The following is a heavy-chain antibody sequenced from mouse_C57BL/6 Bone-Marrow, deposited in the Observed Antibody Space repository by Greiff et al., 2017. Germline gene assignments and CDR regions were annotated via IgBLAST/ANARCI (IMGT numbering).Heavy chain of an antibody. CDR1: GFNIKDDY. J-gene: IGHJ2*01. V-gene: IGHV14-4*01. Sequence: VQLQQSGAELVRPGASVKLSCTASGFNIKDDYMHWVKQGPEQGLEWIGWIDPENGDTEYASKFQGKATITADTSSNTAYLQLSSLTSEDTAVYYCTTGPYFDYWGQGTTLTVSS. D-gene: IGHD3-1*01. CDR3: TTGPYFDY. CDR2: IDPENGDT.